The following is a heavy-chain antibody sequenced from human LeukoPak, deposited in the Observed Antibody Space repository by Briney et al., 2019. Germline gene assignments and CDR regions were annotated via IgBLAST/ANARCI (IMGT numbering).Heavy chain of an antibody. CDR3: AGFASGTYTDAFDV. D-gene: IGHD3-10*01. CDR1: GFTFSSYA. V-gene: IGHV3-23*01. J-gene: IGHJ3*01. CDR2: ISTNVVST. Sequence: PGGSLRLSCAASGFTFSSYAMSWVRQAPGKGLEWVSVISTNVVSTFYADSVKGRFTISRDNSKNTLYLQMNSLRAEDTAVYYCAGFASGTYTDAFDVWGQGTMVTVSS.